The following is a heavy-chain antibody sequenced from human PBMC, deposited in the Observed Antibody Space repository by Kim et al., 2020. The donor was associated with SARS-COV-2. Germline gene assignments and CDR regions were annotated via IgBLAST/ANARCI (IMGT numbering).Heavy chain of an antibody. V-gene: IGHV4-39*01. J-gene: IGHJ5*02. CDR3: ARHSLRFLEWANWFDP. D-gene: IGHD3-3*01. Sequence: SETLSLTCTVSGGSISSSSYYWGWIRQPPGKGLEWIGSIYYSGSTYYNPSLKSRVTISVDTSKNQFSLKLSSVTAADTAVYYCARHSLRFLEWANWFDPLGQGTLVTVSS. CDR1: GGSISSSSYY. CDR2: IYYSGST.